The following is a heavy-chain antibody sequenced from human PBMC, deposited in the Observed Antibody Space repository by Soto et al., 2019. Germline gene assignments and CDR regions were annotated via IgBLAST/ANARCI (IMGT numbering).Heavy chain of an antibody. CDR3: ARGPMQGWIAAAGTKKNWFDP. CDR2: INAGNGNT. Sequence: GASVKVSCKASGYTFTSYAMHWVRQAPGQRLEWMGWINAGNGNTKYSQKFQGRVTITRDTSASTAYMELSSLRSEDTAVYYCARGPMQGWIAAAGTKKNWFDPWGQGTLVTVLL. CDR1: GYTFTSYA. D-gene: IGHD6-13*01. V-gene: IGHV1-3*01. J-gene: IGHJ5*02.